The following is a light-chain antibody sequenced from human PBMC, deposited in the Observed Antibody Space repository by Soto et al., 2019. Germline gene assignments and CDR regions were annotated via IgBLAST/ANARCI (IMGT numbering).Light chain of an antibody. CDR1: QSISSW. CDR2: AAS. J-gene: IGKJ1*01. Sequence: DIQMTQSPSTLSASVGDRVTITFRASQSISSWLAWYQQKPGKAPKLLIYAASTLQSGVPSRFSGSGSGTDFTLTISCLQSEDFATYYCQQYYSYPRTFGQGTKVDIK. CDR3: QQYYSYPRT. V-gene: IGKV1-5*01.